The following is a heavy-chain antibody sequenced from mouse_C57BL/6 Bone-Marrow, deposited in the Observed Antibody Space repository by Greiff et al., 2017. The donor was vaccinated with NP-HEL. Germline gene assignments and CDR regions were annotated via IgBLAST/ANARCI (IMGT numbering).Heavy chain of an antibody. CDR1: GYTFTSYW. V-gene: IGHV1-64*01. D-gene: IGHD1-1*02. Sequence: VQLQQSGAELVKPGASVKLSCKASGYTFTSYWMHWVKQRPGQGLEWIGMIHPNSGSTNYNEKFKSKATLTVDKSSSTAYMQLSSLTSEDSTVYYCARGAGWRFAYWGQGTLVTVSA. CDR2: IHPNSGST. J-gene: IGHJ3*01. CDR3: ARGAGWRFAY.